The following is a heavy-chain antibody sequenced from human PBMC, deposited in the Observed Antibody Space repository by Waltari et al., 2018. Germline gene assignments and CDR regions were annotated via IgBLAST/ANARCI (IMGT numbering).Heavy chain of an antibody. D-gene: IGHD6-19*01. CDR1: GFTFSIFS. Sequence: EVQMVESGGGLVQPGGSLRLSWAASGFTFSIFSMHWVRQAPGKGLEYVSAFSRDGVTTYYANSVKGRFTISRDNSKNTLYLQMGSLRAEDMAVYYCARIDGSGWYGSWGQGTLVTVSS. CDR2: FSRDGVTT. V-gene: IGHV3-64*01. J-gene: IGHJ4*02. CDR3: ARIDGSGWYGS.